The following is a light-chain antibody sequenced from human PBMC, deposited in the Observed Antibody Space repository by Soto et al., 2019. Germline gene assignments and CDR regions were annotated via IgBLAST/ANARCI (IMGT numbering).Light chain of an antibody. CDR3: QQYVNYQYT. CDR1: QTLSRW. Sequence: DIHMTQSPSTLSPSLGDRVAITCRSSQTLSRWLAWYQQKPGKAPKLHIYDASSLASGVPSRFSGSGSGTEFTLTIISLPAEDFVSYYCQQYVNYQYTFGQGTKLEI. CDR2: DAS. J-gene: IGKJ2*01. V-gene: IGKV1-5*01.